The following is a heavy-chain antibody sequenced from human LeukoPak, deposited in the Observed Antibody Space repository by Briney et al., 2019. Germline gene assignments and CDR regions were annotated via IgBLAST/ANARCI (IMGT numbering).Heavy chain of an antibody. D-gene: IGHD3-3*01. V-gene: IGHV1-2*02. CDR1: GYTFTGYY. J-gene: IGHJ3*02. Sequence: ASVKVSCKASGYTFTGYYMHWVRQAPGQGLEWMGWINPNSGGTNYAQKFQGRVTMTRDTSISTAYMELSRLRSDDTAVYYCAREHQDYDFWSGSTGAFDIWGQGTMVTVSS. CDR2: INPNSGGT. CDR3: AREHQDYDFWSGSTGAFDI.